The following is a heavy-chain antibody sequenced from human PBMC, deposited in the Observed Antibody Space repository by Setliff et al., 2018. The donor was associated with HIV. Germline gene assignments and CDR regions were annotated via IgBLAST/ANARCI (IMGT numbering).Heavy chain of an antibody. CDR1: GYSISSDYC. J-gene: IGHJ4*02. CDR3: ARHRDGGTYPLDY. Sequence: PSETLSLTCGVSGYSISSDYCWGWIRQPPGKGLEWIGWIYYSGNTRYNPSLKSRVTISLDTSKNRFSLQLTSVTAADTAVYYCARHRDGGTYPLDYWGQGTLVTVSS. V-gene: IGHV4-38-2*01. D-gene: IGHD1-26*01. CDR2: IYYSGNT.